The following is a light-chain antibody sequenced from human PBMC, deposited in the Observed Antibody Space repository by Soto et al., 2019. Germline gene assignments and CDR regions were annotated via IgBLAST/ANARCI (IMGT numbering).Light chain of an antibody. CDR3: QQYYTLYT. V-gene: IGKV1-5*01. CDR1: QNISNW. J-gene: IGKJ2*01. CDR2: DAS. Sequence: DIQMTQSPSTLSASVGDRVTITCRASQNISNWLAWYQQRPGRAPNLLIHDASTLESGVPSRFSVSGSVTEFTLTISSLQPDDFATSYCQQYYTLYTFGQGTKLEIK.